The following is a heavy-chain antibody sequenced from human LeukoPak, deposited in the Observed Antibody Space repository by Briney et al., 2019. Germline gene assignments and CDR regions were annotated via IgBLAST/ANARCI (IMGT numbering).Heavy chain of an antibody. J-gene: IGHJ3*01. Sequence: SETLSLTCTVSGGSISSYYWTWIRQPPGKGLEWIGDIYSTGSTNYNPNLKRRVTISVDTSKNQFSLKLSSVTAADTAVYFCARVRIGETSYDASDVWGLGTMVTVSS. CDR3: ARVRIGETSYDASDV. V-gene: IGHV4-59*13. D-gene: IGHD1-26*01. CDR2: IYSTGST. CDR1: GGSISSYY.